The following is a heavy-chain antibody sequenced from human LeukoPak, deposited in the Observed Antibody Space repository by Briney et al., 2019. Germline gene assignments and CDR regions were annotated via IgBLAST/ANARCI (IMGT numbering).Heavy chain of an antibody. D-gene: IGHD1-1*01. V-gene: IGHV1-69*05. CDR3: ARTPFRIGAHNYYFDY. CDR2: IIPIFGTA. Sequence: SVKVSCKASGGTFSSYAISWVRQAPGQGLEWMGGIIPIFGTANYAQKFQGRVTITTDESTSTAYMELSSLRSEDTAVYYCARTPFRIGAHNYYFDYWGQGTLVTVSS. J-gene: IGHJ4*02. CDR1: GGTFSSYA.